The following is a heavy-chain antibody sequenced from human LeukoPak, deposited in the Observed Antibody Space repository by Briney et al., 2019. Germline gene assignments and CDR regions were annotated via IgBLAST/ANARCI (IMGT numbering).Heavy chain of an antibody. CDR1: GFTFGVYA. CDR3: SYGSGSSYNVYYYAMDV. Sequence: GGSLRLSCTASGFTFGVYAMSWVRQAPGKWQERVGFIRRKAYGGTTEYAASVKGRFTISRDDSKSIDYLQMNSLKTEDTAVYYCSYGSGSSYNVYYYAMDVWGKGTTVTVSS. CDR2: IRRKAYGGTT. V-gene: IGHV3-49*04. J-gene: IGHJ6*04. D-gene: IGHD3-10*01.